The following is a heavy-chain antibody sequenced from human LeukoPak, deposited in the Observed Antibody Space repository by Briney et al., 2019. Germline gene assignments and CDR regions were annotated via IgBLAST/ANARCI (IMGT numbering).Heavy chain of an antibody. Sequence: GGSLRLSCAASGFIFSSYWMTWVRQAPGKGLEWVANIKQDGSEKYYVDSVKGRFTISRDNAKNSLFLQMNSLRAEDTALYYCAKDYCSSTTCYYNYWGQGTLVTVSS. CDR1: GFIFSSYW. V-gene: IGHV3-7*03. J-gene: IGHJ4*02. CDR3: AKDYCSSTTCYYNY. CDR2: IKQDGSEK. D-gene: IGHD2-2*01.